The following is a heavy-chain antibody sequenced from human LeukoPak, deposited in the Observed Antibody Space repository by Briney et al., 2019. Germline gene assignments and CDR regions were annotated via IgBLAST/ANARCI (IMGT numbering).Heavy chain of an antibody. CDR2: ISSSSTYI. J-gene: IGHJ4*02. CDR1: GFSISRYT. V-gene: IGHV3-21*01. D-gene: IGHD6-19*01. Sequence: GGSLRLSCAASGFSISRYTMNWVRQTPGKGLEWISVISSSSTYIYYLDSVKGRFTISRDDAENSLYLEMNSLRVEDTAVYYCARVRSGWSDYWGQGTLVTVSS. CDR3: ARVRSGWSDY.